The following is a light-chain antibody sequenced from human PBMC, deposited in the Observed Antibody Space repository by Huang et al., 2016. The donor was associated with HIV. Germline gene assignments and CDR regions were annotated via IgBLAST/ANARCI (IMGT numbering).Light chain of an antibody. Sequence: DIVMTQSPDSLAVSLGERATIHCKSSQSVLSSSHDKSHLAWYQQRPGQPPKLLIYWASIRQSGVPDRFSGSGFGTDFTLTISSLQAEDVAVYYCQQYYSSPLTFGGGTKVEIK. V-gene: IGKV4-1*01. CDR3: QQYYSSPLT. CDR1: QSVLSSSHDKSH. J-gene: IGKJ4*01. CDR2: WAS.